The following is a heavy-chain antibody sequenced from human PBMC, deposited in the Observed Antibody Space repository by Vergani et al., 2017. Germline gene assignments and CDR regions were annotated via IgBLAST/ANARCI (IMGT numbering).Heavy chain of an antibody. V-gene: IGHV3-21*06. J-gene: IGHJ6*01. CDR1: GFTFGSYS. Sequence: EVQLVESGGGVVRPGGSLRLSCAASGFTFGSYSVNWVRQAPGRGLEWVSSISSSGNYVYYAASVKGRFSISRDNAKNLLSLQMNSLRADDTAVYYCAGDQDSGTNRHHYGLDVWGQGTTVTVSS. D-gene: IGHD3-10*01. CDR2: ISSSGNYV. CDR3: AGDQDSGTNRHHYGLDV.